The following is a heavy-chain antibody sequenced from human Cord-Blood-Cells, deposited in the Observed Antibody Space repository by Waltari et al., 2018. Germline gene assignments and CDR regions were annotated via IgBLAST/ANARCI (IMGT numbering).Heavy chain of an antibody. D-gene: IGHD7-27*01. CDR1: GGSFSGYY. V-gene: IGHV4-34*01. CDR3: ARHGEDGTPFDY. Sequence: QVQLQQWGAGLLKPSETLSLTCAVYGGSFSGYYWSWIRQPPGKGLEWIGEINHSGRTNYNPALKSRVTISVDTSKNQFSLKLSSVTAADTAVYYCARHGEDGTPFDYWGQGTLVTVSS. CDR2: INHSGRT. J-gene: IGHJ4*02.